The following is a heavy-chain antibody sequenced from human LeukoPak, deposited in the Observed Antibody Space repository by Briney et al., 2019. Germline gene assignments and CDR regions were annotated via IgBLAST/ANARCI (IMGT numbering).Heavy chain of an antibody. J-gene: IGHJ4*02. CDR2: IYTSGST. V-gene: IGHV4-61*02. Sequence: SETPSLTCTVSGGSISSGSYYWSWIRQPAGKGLEWIGRIYTSGSTNYNPSLKSRATISVDTSKNQFSLKLSSVTAADTAVYYCARGYYDFWSAVGFDYWGQGTLVTVSS. CDR1: GGSISSGSYY. CDR3: ARGYYDFWSAVGFDY. D-gene: IGHD3-3*01.